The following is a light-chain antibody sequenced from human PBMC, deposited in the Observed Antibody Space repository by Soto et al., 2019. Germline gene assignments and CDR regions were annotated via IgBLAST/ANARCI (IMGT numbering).Light chain of an antibody. CDR3: QQYYSTPLT. CDR1: QSVLYSSNNKNY. CDR2: WAS. V-gene: IGKV4-1*01. J-gene: IGKJ4*01. Sequence: DIVMTQSPDXXXVSLGERATINCKSSQSVLYSSNNKNYLAWYQQKPGQPPKLLIYWASTRESGVPDRFSGSGSGTDFTLTISSLQAEDVAVYYCQQYYSTPLTFGGGTKVEIK.